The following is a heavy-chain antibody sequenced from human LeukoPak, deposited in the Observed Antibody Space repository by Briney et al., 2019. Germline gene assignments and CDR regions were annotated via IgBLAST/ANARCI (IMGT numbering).Heavy chain of an antibody. V-gene: IGHV1-18*01. D-gene: IGHD2-8*02. CDR1: GYTFTDYG. J-gene: IGHJ4*02. CDR3: ARARSRASTWYWDH. Sequence: GASVKVSCKASGYTFTDYGFNWVRQAPGQGPEWMGWISTLYGNKNFAQKFQGRVTMTSDTSTSTAYLELASLTSDDSAIYYCARARSRASTWYWDHWGQGTLVTVSS. CDR2: ISTLYGNK.